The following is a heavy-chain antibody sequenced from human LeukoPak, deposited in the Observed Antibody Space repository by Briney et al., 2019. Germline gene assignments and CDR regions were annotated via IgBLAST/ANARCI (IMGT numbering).Heavy chain of an antibody. V-gene: IGHV3-30*02. CDR3: AKKGEVVLDY. CDR1: GFTFSSSA. J-gene: IGHJ4*02. D-gene: IGHD3-22*01. CDR2: IGYDGSNR. Sequence: GGSLRLSCAASGFTFSSSAMHWVRQAPGKGLEWVASIGYDGSNRHYADSVKGRFTISKDNSKNTLYLEMNSLRAEDTAVYYCAKKGEVVLDYWGQGTLVTVSS.